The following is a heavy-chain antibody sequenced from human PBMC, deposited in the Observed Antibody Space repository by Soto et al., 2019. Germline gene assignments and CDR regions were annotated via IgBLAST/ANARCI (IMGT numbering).Heavy chain of an antibody. J-gene: IGHJ6*02. Sequence: ASVXVSCKTSGYTFTSYGISWVRQTTGQGLEWMGWISAYNGNTNYAQKLQGRVTMTTDTSTSTAYMELRSLRSDDTAVYYCASDRGQQPPYYYRYGMDVWGQGTTVTVSS. CDR1: GYTFTSYG. CDR3: ASDRGQQPPYYYRYGMDV. CDR2: ISAYNGNT. V-gene: IGHV1-18*01. D-gene: IGHD6-13*01.